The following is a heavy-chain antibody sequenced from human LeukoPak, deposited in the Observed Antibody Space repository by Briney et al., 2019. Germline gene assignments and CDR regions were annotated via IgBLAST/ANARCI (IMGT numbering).Heavy chain of an antibody. D-gene: IGHD3-10*01. CDR2: IYPGDSDN. V-gene: IGHV5-51*01. Sequence: GESLKISCKASGYSFTNYWIGWVRQMPGKGLEWMGIIYPGDSDNRYSPSFRGQVTISVDKSISSAYLQWSSLKASDTAMYYCAREQGTMVRVDAFDIWGQGTMVTVSS. CDR1: GYSFTNYW. CDR3: AREQGTMVRVDAFDI. J-gene: IGHJ3*02.